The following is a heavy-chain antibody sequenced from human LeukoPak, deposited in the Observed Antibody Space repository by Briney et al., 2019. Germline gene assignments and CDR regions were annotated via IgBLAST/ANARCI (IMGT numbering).Heavy chain of an antibody. Sequence: PSETLSLICAVYGGPFSGYYWRWIRQPPGKGLEWIGEINHSGSTNYNPSLKSRVTISVDTSKNQFSLKLSSVTAADTAVHYCARGRKARPHIVVVPPGNWFDPWGQGTLVTVSS. V-gene: IGHV4-34*01. CDR2: INHSGST. CDR3: ARGRKARPHIVVVPPGNWFDP. D-gene: IGHD2-2*01. CDR1: GGPFSGYY. J-gene: IGHJ5*02.